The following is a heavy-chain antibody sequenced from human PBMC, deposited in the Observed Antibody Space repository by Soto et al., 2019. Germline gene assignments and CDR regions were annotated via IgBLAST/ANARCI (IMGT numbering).Heavy chain of an antibody. Sequence: QVQLQESGPGLVKPSQTLSLTCTVSGGSISSGGYYWSWIRQHPGKGLEWIGYIYYSGSTYYNPALKSRVTISVDTSKNQFSLKLSSVTAADTAVYYCARSSTSANYFYYWGQGTLVTVSS. J-gene: IGHJ4*02. D-gene: IGHD2-2*01. V-gene: IGHV4-31*03. CDR3: ARSSTSANYFYY. CDR2: IYYSGST. CDR1: GGSISSGGYY.